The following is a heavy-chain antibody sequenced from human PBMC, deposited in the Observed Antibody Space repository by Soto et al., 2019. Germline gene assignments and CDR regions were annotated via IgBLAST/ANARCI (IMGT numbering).Heavy chain of an antibody. V-gene: IGHV3-23*01. J-gene: IGHJ4*02. CDR3: AKGPLGSGYDLAY. CDR2: ISASGGST. CDR1: GFTFSNYV. Sequence: EVQLLDSGGGLVQPGGSLRLSCAASGFTFSNYVMNWVRQAPGKGLDWVSAISASGGSTYYADSVKGRFTISRDNSKNTLYLQMSSLRAEDTAVYYCAKGPLGSGYDLAYWGQGTLVTFSS. D-gene: IGHD5-12*01.